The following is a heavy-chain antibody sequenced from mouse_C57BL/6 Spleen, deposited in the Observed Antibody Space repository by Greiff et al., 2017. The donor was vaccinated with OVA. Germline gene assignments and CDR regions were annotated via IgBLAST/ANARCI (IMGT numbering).Heavy chain of an antibody. Sequence: QVQLQQSGAELVRPGTSVKLSCKASGYTFTSYWMHWVKQRPGQGLEWIGVIDPSDSYTNYNQKFKGKATLTVDTSSSTAYMQLSSLTSEDSAVYYCARRNWVYYFDYWGQGTTLTVSS. D-gene: IGHD4-1*01. J-gene: IGHJ2*01. CDR3: ARRNWVYYFDY. CDR1: GYTFTSYW. V-gene: IGHV1-59*01. CDR2: IDPSDSYT.